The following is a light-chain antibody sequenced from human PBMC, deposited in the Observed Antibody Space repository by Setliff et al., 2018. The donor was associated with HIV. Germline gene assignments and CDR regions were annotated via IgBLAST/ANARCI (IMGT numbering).Light chain of an antibody. Sequence: QSVLTQPASVSGSPGQSITISCTGSTNNVGSYDLVSWYQQHPGKAPKLMIYEVTRRPSGVSNRFSGSKSGNTASLTISGLQAEDEAEYYCSAFSDSTPPYVFGTG. J-gene: IGLJ1*01. CDR2: EVT. CDR3: SAFSDSTPPYV. V-gene: IGLV2-14*02. CDR1: TNNVGSYDL.